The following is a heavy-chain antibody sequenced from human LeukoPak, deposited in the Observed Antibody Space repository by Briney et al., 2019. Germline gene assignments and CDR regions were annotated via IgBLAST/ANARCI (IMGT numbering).Heavy chain of an antibody. CDR3: ARDRGAVAATWFDY. CDR2: IGSSSTYT. Sequence: SGGSLRLSCAASGFTFSGYYMSWVRQAPGKGLEWVSCIGSSSTYTNYADSVKGRFTISRDNAKNSLYLQMDDLRADDTAVYYCARDRGAVAATWFDYWGQGTLVTVSS. V-gene: IGHV3-11*05. CDR1: GFTFSGYY. J-gene: IGHJ4*02. D-gene: IGHD6-19*01.